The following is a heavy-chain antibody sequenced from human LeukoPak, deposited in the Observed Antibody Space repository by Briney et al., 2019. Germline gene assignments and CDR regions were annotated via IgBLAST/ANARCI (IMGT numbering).Heavy chain of an antibody. CDR2: IYYSGST. J-gene: IGHJ4*02. CDR3: ARTGAGGWYQFDY. Sequence: KSSETLSLTCTVSGGSISGSSYYWGWIRQPPGKGLEWIGSIYYSGSTYYNPSLKSRLTMSVDTSKNQFSLNLTSVTAADTAVYYFARTGAGGWYQFDYWGQGTLVTVSS. D-gene: IGHD6-19*01. V-gene: IGHV4-39*01. CDR1: GGSISGSSYY.